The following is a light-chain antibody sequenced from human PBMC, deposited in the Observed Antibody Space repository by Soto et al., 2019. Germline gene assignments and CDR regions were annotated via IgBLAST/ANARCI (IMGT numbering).Light chain of an antibody. CDR3: QQRSNWPLT. CDR2: DAS. CDR1: QSVSSY. V-gene: IGKV3-11*01. Sequence: ETVLTQSPATLSLSPGERATLSCRASQSVSSYLAWYQQKPGQAPRLLISDASNRATGIPARFSGSGSGTDFTLTISSLEPEDFPVYYCQQRSNWPLTFGGGTKVDIK. J-gene: IGKJ4*01.